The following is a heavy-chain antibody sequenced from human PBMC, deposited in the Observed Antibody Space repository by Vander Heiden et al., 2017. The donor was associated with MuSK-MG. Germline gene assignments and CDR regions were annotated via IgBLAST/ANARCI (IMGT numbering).Heavy chain of an antibody. CDR3: ARDASAAGTGGFDP. CDR1: GGSISNGDYY. J-gene: IGHJ5*02. Sequence: HVQLQESCPGLVKPSQALSLTFTFSGGSISNGDYYWSWIRQPPGKGLEWIGYIYYSGSTYYNPSLKSRVTISVDTSKNQFSLKLSSVTAADTAVYYCARDASAAGTGGFDPWGQGTLVTVSS. CDR2: IYYSGST. D-gene: IGHD6-13*01. V-gene: IGHV4-30-4*01.